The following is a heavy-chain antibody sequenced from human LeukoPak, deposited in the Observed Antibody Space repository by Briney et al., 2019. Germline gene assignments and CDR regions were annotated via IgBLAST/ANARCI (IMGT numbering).Heavy chain of an antibody. CDR1: GFTFSSYW. V-gene: IGHV3-7*01. D-gene: IGHD3-3*02. CDR2: IKRDGSEK. J-gene: IGHJ4*02. CDR3: ARYISTGD. Sequence: GGSLRLSCAASGFTFSSYWMTWVRQALGKGLEWVANIKRDGSEKSYVDSVRGRFTISRDNAKNSLYLQMDSLRAEDTAVYYCARYISTGDWGQGTLVTVSS.